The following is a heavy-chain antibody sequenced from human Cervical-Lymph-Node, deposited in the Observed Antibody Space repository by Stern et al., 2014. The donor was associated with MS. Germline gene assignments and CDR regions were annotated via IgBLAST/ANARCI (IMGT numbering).Heavy chain of an antibody. CDR2: VWNDGSKE. D-gene: IGHD2/OR15-2a*01. CDR3: ATSTASDAFDI. CDR1: GLTFITSV. Sequence: VQLAESGGAVVQPGRSLRLSCVASGLTFITSVMHWVRQAPGPCLEWVAVVWNDGSKEHFTASVKGRFSTSRDTAKNTLHLQMSSLRAEDTAVYFCATSTASDAFDIWGQGTLVTVSS. J-gene: IGHJ3*02. V-gene: IGHV3-33*01.